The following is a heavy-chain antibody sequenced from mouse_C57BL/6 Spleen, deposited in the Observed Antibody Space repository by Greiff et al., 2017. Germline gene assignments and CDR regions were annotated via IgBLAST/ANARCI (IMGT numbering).Heavy chain of an antibody. CDR2: IHPNSGST. D-gene: IGHD2-4*01. CDR1: GYTFTSYW. V-gene: IGHV1-64*01. Sequence: QVQLQQSGAELVKPGASVKLSCKASGYTFTSYWMHWVKQRPGQGLEWIGMIHPNSGSTNYNEKFKSKATLTVDKSSSTAYMQLSSLTSEDSAVYYCARGNDYDYDRYYFDYCGQGTTLTVSS. J-gene: IGHJ2*01. CDR3: ARGNDYDYDRYYFDY.